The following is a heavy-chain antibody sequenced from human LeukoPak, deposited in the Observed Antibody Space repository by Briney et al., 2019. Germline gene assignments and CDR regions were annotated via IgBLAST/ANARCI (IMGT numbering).Heavy chain of an antibody. J-gene: IGHJ5*02. V-gene: IGHV3-21*01. CDR1: GFTFSSYS. D-gene: IGHD3-3*01. CDR3: ARDWPRPYDFWSGSNWFDP. CDR2: ISSSSSYI. Sequence: GGSLRLSCAASGFTFSSYSMNWVRQAPGKGLEWVSSISSSSSYIYYADSVKGRFTISRDNAKNSLYLQMNSLRAEDTAVYYCARDWPRPYDFWSGSNWFDPWGQGTLVTVSS.